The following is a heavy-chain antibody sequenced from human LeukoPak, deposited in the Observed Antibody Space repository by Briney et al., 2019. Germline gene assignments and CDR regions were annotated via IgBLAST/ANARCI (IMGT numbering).Heavy chain of an antibody. D-gene: IGHD5-24*01. CDR3: ASPRYSYGVPTDY. CDR1: GFTFSSYW. J-gene: IGHJ4*02. V-gene: IGHV3-74*01. Sequence: GGSLRLSCAASGFTFSSYWMHWVRQAPGPGLVWVSRINGDGSSTSYADSVKGRFTISRDNAKNTLYLQMNSLRAEDTAVYYCASPRYSYGVPTDYWGQGTLVTVSS. CDR2: INGDGSST.